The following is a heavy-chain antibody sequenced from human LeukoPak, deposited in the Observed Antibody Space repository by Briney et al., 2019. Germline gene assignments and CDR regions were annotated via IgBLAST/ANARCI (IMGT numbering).Heavy chain of an antibody. CDR3: ARDLRNWVRNWFDP. J-gene: IGHJ5*02. CDR2: INTNTGNP. Sequence: ASVNVSCKASGYTFTSYAMNWVRQAPGQGLEWMGWINTNTGNPTYAQGFTGRFVFSLDTSVSTAYLQISSLKAEDTAVYYCARDLRNWVRNWFDPWGQGTLVTVSS. V-gene: IGHV7-4-1*02. D-gene: IGHD3-10*01. CDR1: GYTFTSYA.